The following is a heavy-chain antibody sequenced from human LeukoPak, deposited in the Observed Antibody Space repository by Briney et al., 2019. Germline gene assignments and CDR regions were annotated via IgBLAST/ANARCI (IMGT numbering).Heavy chain of an antibody. CDR1: GFTFSSYN. Sequence: SGGSLRVSCAASGFTFSSYNMNWVRQAPGKGLEWVSSISSGASYIYYADSVKGRFTISRNNAKNLLYLQMNSLRAEDTAVYYCARDYGDSTGYYYAFPFDYWGQGTLVTVSS. D-gene: IGHD3-22*01. CDR3: ARDYGDSTGYYYAFPFDY. J-gene: IGHJ4*02. CDR2: ISSGASYI. V-gene: IGHV3-21*01.